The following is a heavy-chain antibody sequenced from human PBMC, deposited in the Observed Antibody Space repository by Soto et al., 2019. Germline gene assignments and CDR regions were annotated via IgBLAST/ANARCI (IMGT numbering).Heavy chain of an antibody. D-gene: IGHD2-15*01. CDR3: ARDRSGDYCSGGSCYSGGNWFDP. CDR2: IYYSGST. Sequence: PSETLSLTCTVSGGSISSYYWSWIRQPPGKGPEWIGYIYYSGSTNYNPSLKSRVTISVDTSKNQFSLKLSPVTAADTAVYYCARDRSGDYCSGGSCYSGGNWFDPWGQGTLVTVSS. CDR1: GGSISSYY. J-gene: IGHJ5*02. V-gene: IGHV4-59*01.